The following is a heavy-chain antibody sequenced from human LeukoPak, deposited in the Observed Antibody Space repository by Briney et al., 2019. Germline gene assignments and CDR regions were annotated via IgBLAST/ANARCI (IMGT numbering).Heavy chain of an antibody. CDR2: ISSSSSYI. CDR1: GFTFSSYS. CDR3: ARVEGSKLDY. V-gene: IGHV3-21*01. Sequence: GGSLRLSCAASGFTFSSYSMTWVRQAPGKGLEWVSSISSSSSYIYYADSVKGRFTISRDNAKNSLYLQMNSLRAEGTAVYYCARVEGSKLDYWGQGTLVTVSS. J-gene: IGHJ4*02.